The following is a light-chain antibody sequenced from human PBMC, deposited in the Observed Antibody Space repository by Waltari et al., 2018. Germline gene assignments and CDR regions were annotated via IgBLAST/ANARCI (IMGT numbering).Light chain of an antibody. CDR3: QAWDTTIVV. Sequence: SYELTQPPSVSVSPGQTATITCSADQLGDKFVAWYQQKSGQSPVLVIYQDMKRPSGIPERFPGSNSGNTATLTISGTQVDDEADFYCQAWDTTIVVFGGGTKLTVL. CDR2: QDM. CDR1: QLGDKF. J-gene: IGLJ2*01. V-gene: IGLV3-1*01.